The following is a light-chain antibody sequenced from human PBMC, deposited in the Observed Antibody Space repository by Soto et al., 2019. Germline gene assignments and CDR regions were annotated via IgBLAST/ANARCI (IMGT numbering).Light chain of an antibody. CDR2: GAS. J-gene: IGKJ1*01. Sequence: EAVLTQSPGTLSLSPGERATLSCRASESVDSNFLAWYQQKPGQAPRLLIYGASNRATGIPDRFSGSGSGTDFTLTISRLEPEDFAVYYCQQYDSSPRTFGQGTKVEIK. CDR1: ESVDSNF. CDR3: QQYDSSPRT. V-gene: IGKV3-20*01.